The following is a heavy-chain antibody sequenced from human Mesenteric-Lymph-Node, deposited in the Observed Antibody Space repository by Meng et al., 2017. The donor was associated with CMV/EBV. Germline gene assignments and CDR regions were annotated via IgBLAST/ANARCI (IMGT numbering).Heavy chain of an antibody. CDR1: GFTFGDYA. J-gene: IGHJ4*02. Sequence: GGSLRLSCTASGFTFGDYAMSWVRQAPGKGLEWVAFIRSKAYGGTTEYAASVKGRFTVSRDDSKSIAYLQMNSLKTEDTAVYYCARDERVIVVPATSPFDYWGQGTLVTVSS. CDR2: IRSKAYGGTT. D-gene: IGHD2-2*01. CDR3: ARDERVIVVPATSPFDY. V-gene: IGHV3-49*04.